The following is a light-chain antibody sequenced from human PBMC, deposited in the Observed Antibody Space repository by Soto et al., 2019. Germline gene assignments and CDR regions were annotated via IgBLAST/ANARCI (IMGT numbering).Light chain of an antibody. CDR1: SSDVGNYKY. J-gene: IGLJ1*01. CDR3: FSYTSSGTYV. Sequence: ALTQPASVSGSPGQSITVSCTGTSSDVGNYKYVSWYQQHPGKAPKLMIYEVSNRPSGVSNRFSGSKSGNTASLTISGLQAEDETDYYCFSYTSSGTYVFGTGTKVTVL. V-gene: IGLV2-14*01. CDR2: EVS.